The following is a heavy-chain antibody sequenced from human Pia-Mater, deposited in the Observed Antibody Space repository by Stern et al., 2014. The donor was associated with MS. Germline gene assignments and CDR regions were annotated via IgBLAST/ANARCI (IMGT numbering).Heavy chain of an antibody. CDR2: INSATGDP. V-gene: IGHV7-4-1*01. Sequence: VQLVQSGSEWKKPGASVKVSCKASGYDFRRYAMNWVRQAPGQGLEWMGWINSATGDPLYAQGFEGRFVFSLGTSVRTAYLQIVSLRTEDTAIYYCSSRGAGEFGVSPTGSWGQGTLVTVSS. J-gene: IGHJ5*02. CDR3: SSRGAGEFGVSPTGS. CDR1: GYDFRRYA. D-gene: IGHD2-21*01.